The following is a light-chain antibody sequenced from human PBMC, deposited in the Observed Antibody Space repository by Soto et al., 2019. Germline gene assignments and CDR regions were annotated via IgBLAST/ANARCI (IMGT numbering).Light chain of an antibody. CDR1: QSVSSSY. CDR2: GAS. V-gene: IGKV3-20*01. Sequence: EIVLTQSPGTLSLSPGERATLSCRASQSVSSSYLAWYQQKPGQAPRLLIYGASSRATGIPDRFSGSGSGTDLTLTISRLEPEDYAVYYCQQYGSSRWTFGQGTKLAIK. CDR3: QQYGSSRWT. J-gene: IGKJ1*01.